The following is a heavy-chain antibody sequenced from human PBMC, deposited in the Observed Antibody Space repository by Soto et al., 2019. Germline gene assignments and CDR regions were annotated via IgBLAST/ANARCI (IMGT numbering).Heavy chain of an antibody. CDR1: GGSISSSSYY. Sequence: SETLSLTCTVSGGSISSSSYYWGWIRQPPGKGLEWIGSIYYSGSTYYNPSLKSRVTISVDTSKNQFSLKLSSVTAADTAVYYCARLREEYSGYDYHYWGQGTLVTVPS. D-gene: IGHD5-12*01. J-gene: IGHJ4*02. CDR2: IYYSGST. CDR3: ARLREEYSGYDYHY. V-gene: IGHV4-39*01.